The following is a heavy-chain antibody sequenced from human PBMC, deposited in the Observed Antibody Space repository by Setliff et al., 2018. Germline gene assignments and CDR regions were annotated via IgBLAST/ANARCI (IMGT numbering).Heavy chain of an antibody. J-gene: IGHJ3*02. Sequence: PGESLKISCKGSGYRFSSHWIGWVRQMPGKGLEWTGIIYPGDSDTRYSPSFQGQITISADKSISTAYLQWSSLKASDTAMYYCARQAVAGSDAFDIWGQGTMVTVSS. CDR2: IYPGDSDT. D-gene: IGHD6-19*01. V-gene: IGHV5-51*01. CDR1: GYRFSSHW. CDR3: ARQAVAGSDAFDI.